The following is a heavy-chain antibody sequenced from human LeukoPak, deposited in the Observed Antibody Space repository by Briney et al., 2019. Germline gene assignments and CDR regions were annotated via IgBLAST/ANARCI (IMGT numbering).Heavy chain of an antibody. J-gene: IGHJ4*02. Sequence: ASVKVSCKASGYTFTGYYMHWVRQAPGQGLEWMGWINPNSGGTNYAQKFQGRVTMTRDTSISTAYMELSRLRSDDTAVYYCARDPQVEFSLDYWGQGTLVTVSS. CDR3: ARDPQVEFSLDY. CDR2: INPNSGGT. D-gene: IGHD1-1*01. V-gene: IGHV1-2*02. CDR1: GYTFTGYY.